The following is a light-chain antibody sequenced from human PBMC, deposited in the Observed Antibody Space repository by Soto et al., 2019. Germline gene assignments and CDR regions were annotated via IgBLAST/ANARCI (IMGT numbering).Light chain of an antibody. Sequence: QSVLTQPPSASGSPGQSVTISCTGTSSDIGNYNYVSWYQQHPGKAPKLVIFEVSKRPSGVPDRFSASKTGNTASLTVSGLQAEDEADYYCASYGGSNNVLFGGGTKLTVL. V-gene: IGLV2-8*01. CDR1: SSDIGNYNY. CDR2: EVS. J-gene: IGLJ2*01. CDR3: ASYGGSNNVL.